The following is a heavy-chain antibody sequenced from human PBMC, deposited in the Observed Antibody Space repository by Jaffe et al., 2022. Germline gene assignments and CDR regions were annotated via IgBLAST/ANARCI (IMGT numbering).Heavy chain of an antibody. CDR2: IYYSGST. V-gene: IGHV4-59*01. J-gene: IGHJ4*02. Sequence: QVQLQESGPGLVKPSETLSLTCTVSGGSISSYYWSWIRQPPGKGLEWIGYIYYSGSTNYNPSLKSRVTISVDTSKNQFSLKLSSVTAADTAVYYCAREMGYSSGWYYFDYWGQGTLVTVSS. CDR1: GGSISSYY. D-gene: IGHD6-19*01. CDR3: AREMGYSSGWYYFDY.